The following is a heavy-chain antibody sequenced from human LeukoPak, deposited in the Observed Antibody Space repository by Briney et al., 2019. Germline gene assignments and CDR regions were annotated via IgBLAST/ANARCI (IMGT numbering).Heavy chain of an antibody. CDR2: INSDGSKT. V-gene: IGHV3-74*01. CDR3: AREGSLEYYFDY. J-gene: IGHJ4*02. CDR1: GFFFNTYW. Sequence: GXSLRLSCAASGFFFNTYWMHWVRHAPGKGLVWVSRINSDGSKTSHADSVKGRFTISRDNAKNTLYLQMNGLRAEDTAVYYCAREGSLEYYFDYWGRGTLVTVSS. D-gene: IGHD3-10*01.